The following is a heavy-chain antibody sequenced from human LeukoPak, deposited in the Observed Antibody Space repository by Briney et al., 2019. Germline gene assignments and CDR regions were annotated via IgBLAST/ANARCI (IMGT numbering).Heavy chain of an antibody. CDR2: ISSSGTTT. D-gene: IGHD5-12*01. Sequence: PGGSLRLSCAASGFPFSIFEMYWVRQAPGKGLEWVSYISSSGTTTYYAHSVKGRFTISRDNAKNSLHLQMNSLRAEDTAVYYCTRLAVATPGVDPWGQGTLVIVSS. J-gene: IGHJ5*02. CDR1: GFPFSIFE. V-gene: IGHV3-48*03. CDR3: TRLAVATPGVDP.